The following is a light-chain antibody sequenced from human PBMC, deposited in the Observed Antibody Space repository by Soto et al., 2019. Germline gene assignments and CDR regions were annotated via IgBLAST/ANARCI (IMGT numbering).Light chain of an antibody. CDR3: GSHTSSNSFV. V-gene: IGLV2-14*03. Sequence: QSALTQPASVSGSPGQSITISCTGTGSDVGGYNYVSWYQQSPGRAPKFLIHDVSNRPSGVSNRFSGSKSGSTASLTISGLRAEDEADYYCGSHTSSNSFVFGTGTKLTVL. J-gene: IGLJ1*01. CDR2: DVS. CDR1: GSDVGGYNY.